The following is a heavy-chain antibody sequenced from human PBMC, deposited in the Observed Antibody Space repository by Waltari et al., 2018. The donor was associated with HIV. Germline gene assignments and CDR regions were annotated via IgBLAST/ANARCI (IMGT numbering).Heavy chain of an antibody. J-gene: IGHJ4*02. CDR3: TTEEGYASGTFLDY. CDR1: GLSFDKAW. D-gene: IGHD3-10*01. Sequence: EVQLVESGGDLVKPGGCLRLSCAGHGLSFDKAWIPWGRQAPGKGLEWVGRIRSKTDGGTADYAAVVKGRFTISRDDSGNTLYLQMSSLEVEDTAVYYCTTEEGYASGTFLDYWGQGTLVTVSS. CDR2: IRSKTDGGTA. V-gene: IGHV3-15*01.